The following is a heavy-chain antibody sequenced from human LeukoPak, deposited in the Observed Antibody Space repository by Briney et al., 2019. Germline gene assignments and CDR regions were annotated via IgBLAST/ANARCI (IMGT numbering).Heavy chain of an antibody. J-gene: IGHJ4*02. D-gene: IGHD3-22*01. V-gene: IGHV3-21*01. Sequence: PGGSLRLSCAASGFTFSTYYMNWVRQAPGKGLEWVSSISSSSIYIYYADSVKGRFTISRDNAKNSLYLQMNTLRAEDTAVYYCARDRHKYNYDSGGYPPYWGQGTLVTVSS. CDR3: ARDRHKYNYDSGGYPPY. CDR2: ISSSSIYI. CDR1: GFTFSTYY.